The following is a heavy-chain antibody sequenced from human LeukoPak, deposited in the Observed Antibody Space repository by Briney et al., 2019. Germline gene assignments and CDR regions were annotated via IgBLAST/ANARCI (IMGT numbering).Heavy chain of an antibody. J-gene: IGHJ4*02. V-gene: IGHV3-30*18. CDR3: AKESPLYSSGWYFDY. CDR2: ISYDGSNK. Sequence: GRSLRLSCAASGFTFSSYGMHWVRQAPAKGLEWVAVISYDGSNKYYADSVKGRFTISRDNSKNTLYLQMNSLRAEDTAVYYCAKESPLYSSGWYFDYWGQGTLVTVSS. D-gene: IGHD6-19*01. CDR1: GFTFSSYG.